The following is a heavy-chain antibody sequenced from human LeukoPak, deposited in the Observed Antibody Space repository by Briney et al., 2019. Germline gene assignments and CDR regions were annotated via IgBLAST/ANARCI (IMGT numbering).Heavy chain of an antibody. J-gene: IGHJ4*02. V-gene: IGHV3-49*04. D-gene: IGHD3-16*02. CDR1: GFTFGDYA. Sequence: GGSLRLSCTASGFTFGDYAMSWVRQAPGKGLEWVGLIRSKAYGGTTEYAASVKGRITISRDDSRSIAYLQMNSLKTEDTAVYYCTAWPGLRLGELSFVWDQGTLVTVSS. CDR2: IRSKAYGGTT. CDR3: TAWPGLRLGELSFV.